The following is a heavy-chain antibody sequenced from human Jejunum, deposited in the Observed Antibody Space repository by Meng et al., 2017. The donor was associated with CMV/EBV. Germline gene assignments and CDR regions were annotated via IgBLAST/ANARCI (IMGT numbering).Heavy chain of an antibody. Sequence: ICYWGWLRPPPGKGLEWVGYVSHAGGTTRNPSLERRVTTSVDRSKNQFSLKLRSVTAADTAVYYCARDRHSDEITGYSLYFDFWGPGMMVTVSS. J-gene: IGHJ4*02. CDR1: ICY. CDR2: VSHAGGT. V-gene: IGHV4-59*01. D-gene: IGHD2-21*01. CDR3: ARDRHSDEITGYSLYFDF.